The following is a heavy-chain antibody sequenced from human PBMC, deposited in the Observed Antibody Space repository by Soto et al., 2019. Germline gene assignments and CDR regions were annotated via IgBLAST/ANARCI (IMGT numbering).Heavy chain of an antibody. V-gene: IGHV1-3*01. Sequence: QVQLVQSGAEVKKPGASVKVSCKASGYTFTSYAMHWVRQAPGQRLEWMGWINAGNGNTKYSQKFQGRVTITRDTSASTAYMELSSLRSEDTAVYYCARGSDFWSGGEYYYYGMDVWGQGTTVTVSS. CDR2: INAGNGNT. CDR3: ARGSDFWSGGEYYYYGMDV. CDR1: GYTFTSYA. J-gene: IGHJ6*02. D-gene: IGHD3-3*01.